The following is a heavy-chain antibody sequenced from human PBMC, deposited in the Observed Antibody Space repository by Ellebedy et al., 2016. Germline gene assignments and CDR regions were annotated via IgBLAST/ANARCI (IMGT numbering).Heavy chain of an antibody. CDR3: ARGLTYSTWHGGFDS. CDR2: IKNDGSDT. D-gene: IGHD6-13*01. J-gene: IGHJ5*01. Sequence: GGSLRLXXAASGFSFDSYWMFWVRQGPRKGLEWVSRIKNDGSDTDYVDSVKGRFTISRDNAKNTLYLQMNALRVDDTAVYYCARGLTYSTWHGGFDSWGQGTRVFVSS. V-gene: IGHV3-74*01. CDR1: GFSFDSYW.